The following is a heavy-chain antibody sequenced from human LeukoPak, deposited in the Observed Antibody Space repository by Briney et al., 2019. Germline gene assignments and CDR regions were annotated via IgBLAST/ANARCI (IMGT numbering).Heavy chain of an antibody. V-gene: IGHV3-7*01. CDR3: ARVGYSSGWYRHLTEYFQH. D-gene: IGHD6-19*01. J-gene: IGHJ1*01. CDR2: IKYDGSEK. Sequence: PGGSLRLSCAASGFTFSDYWMSWMRQAPGKGLEWVANIKYDGSEKYYVDSVKGRFTISRDNAKNSLYLQMNSLRAEDTAVYYCARVGYSSGWYRHLTEYFQHWGQGTLVTVSS. CDR1: GFTFSDYW.